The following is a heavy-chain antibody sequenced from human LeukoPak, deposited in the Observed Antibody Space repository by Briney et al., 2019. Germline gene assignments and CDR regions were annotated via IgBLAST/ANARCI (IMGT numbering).Heavy chain of an antibody. J-gene: IGHJ4*02. CDR3: ARDIAARPFDY. V-gene: IGHV3-21*01. CDR1: GFTFSSYS. D-gene: IGHD6-6*01. CDR2: ISSSSSYI. Sequence: GGSLRLSCAASGFTFSSYSMNWVRQAPGKGLEWVSSISSSSSYIYYADSVKGRFTISRDNAKNSLYLQMNSLSAEDTAVYYCARDIAARPFDYWGQGTLVTVSS.